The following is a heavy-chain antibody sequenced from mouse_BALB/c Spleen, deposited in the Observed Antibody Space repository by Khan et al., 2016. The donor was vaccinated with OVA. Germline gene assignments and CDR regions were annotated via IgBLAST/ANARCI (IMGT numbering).Heavy chain of an antibody. J-gene: IGHJ2*01. D-gene: IGHD1-1*01. CDR2: ISYSGNT. V-gene: IGHV3-2*02. CDR3: ARIYGGDFDY. Sequence: VQLKQSGPGLVKPSQSLSLTCTVTGYSNTSDYAWNWIRQFPGNKLEWMGHISYSGNTKYNPSLKSRISITRDTSKNQFFLQLNSVTTEDTATYYCARIYGGDFDYWGQGTTLTVSS. CDR1: GYSNTSDYA.